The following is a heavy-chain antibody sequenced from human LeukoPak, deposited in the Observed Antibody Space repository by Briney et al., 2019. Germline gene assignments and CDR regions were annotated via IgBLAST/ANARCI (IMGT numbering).Heavy chain of an antibody. Sequence: SETLSLTCIVSGHSIISDYYWGWIRQPPGKGLEWIGNIYYSGNTYYNPSLKSRITISVDTSKNLFSLNLTSVTAADTAVYYCARDNHYTTSGQYYYYYMDVWGKGTTVTVSS. V-gene: IGHV4-38-2*02. CDR1: GHSIISDYY. J-gene: IGHJ6*03. D-gene: IGHD2-2*02. CDR3: ARDNHYTTSGQYYYYYMDV. CDR2: IYYSGNT.